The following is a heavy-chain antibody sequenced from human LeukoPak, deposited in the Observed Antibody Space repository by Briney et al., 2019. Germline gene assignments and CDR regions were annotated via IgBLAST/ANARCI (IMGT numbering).Heavy chain of an antibody. Sequence: SETLSLTCAVSGGSISSSGYSWSWIRQPPGKGLEWIGYIYHRGSTYYNPSLKSRVTISVDTSKNQFSLKLSSVTAADTAVYYCARHALKSSSPFDYWGQGTLVTVSS. CDR1: GGSISSSGYS. CDR2: IYHRGST. D-gene: IGHD6-6*01. CDR3: ARHALKSSSPFDY. V-gene: IGHV4-30-2*03. J-gene: IGHJ4*02.